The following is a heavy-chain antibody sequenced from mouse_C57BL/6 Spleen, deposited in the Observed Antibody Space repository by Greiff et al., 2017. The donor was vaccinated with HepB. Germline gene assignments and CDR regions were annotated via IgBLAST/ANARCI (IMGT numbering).Heavy chain of an antibody. Sequence: EVQRVESGGGLVKPGGSLKLSCAASGFTFSDYGMHWVRQAPEKGLEWVAYISSGSSTIYYADTVKGRFTISRDNAKNTLFLQMTSLRSEDTAMYYCARRDDYDSYAMDYWGQGTSVTVSS. CDR1: GFTFSDYG. V-gene: IGHV5-17*01. CDR2: ISSGSSTI. J-gene: IGHJ4*01. CDR3: ARRDDYDSYAMDY. D-gene: IGHD2-4*01.